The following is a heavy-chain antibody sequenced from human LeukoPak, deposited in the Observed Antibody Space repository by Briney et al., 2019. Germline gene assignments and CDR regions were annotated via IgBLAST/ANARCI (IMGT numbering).Heavy chain of an antibody. V-gene: IGHV1-69*04. CDR2: IIPILGIA. CDR3: ARGGIAARPDAFDI. Sequence: SVKVSCKASGGTFSSYAISWVRQAPGQGLEWMGRIIPILGIANYAQKFQGRVTITADKSTSTAYMELSSLRSEDTAVYYCARGGIAARPDAFDIWGQGTMVTVSS. CDR1: GGTFSSYA. D-gene: IGHD6-6*01. J-gene: IGHJ3*02.